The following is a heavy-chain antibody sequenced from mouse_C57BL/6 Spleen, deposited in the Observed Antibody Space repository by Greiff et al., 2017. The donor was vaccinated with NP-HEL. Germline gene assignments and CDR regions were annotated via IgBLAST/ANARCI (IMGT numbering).Heavy chain of an antibody. CDR3: ARRGKRNFDY. J-gene: IGHJ2*01. Sequence: VQLQQPGAELVKPGASVKLSCKASGYTFTSYWMQWVKQRPGQGLEWIGEIDPSDSYTNYNQKFKGKATLTVETSSSTAYMQLSSLTSEDSAVYYCARRGKRNFDYWGKGTTLTVSS. V-gene: IGHV1-50*01. CDR2: IDPSDSYT. CDR1: GYTFTSYW.